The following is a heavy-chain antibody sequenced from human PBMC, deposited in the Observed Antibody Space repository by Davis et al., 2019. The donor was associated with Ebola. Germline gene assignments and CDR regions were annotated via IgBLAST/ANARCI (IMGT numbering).Heavy chain of an antibody. Sequence: PGGSLRLSCAASGFSLSDSTIHWVRQASGKGLEWVGRIRSRSKGYATAYAASVKGRFTISRDDAENTSYLQMNSLKIEDTAVYFCTRLGDYSDYGGHYWGQGTVVTVSS. CDR1: GFSLSDST. CDR2: IRSRSKGYAT. V-gene: IGHV3-73*01. CDR3: TRLGDYSDYGGHY. D-gene: IGHD4-11*01. J-gene: IGHJ4*02.